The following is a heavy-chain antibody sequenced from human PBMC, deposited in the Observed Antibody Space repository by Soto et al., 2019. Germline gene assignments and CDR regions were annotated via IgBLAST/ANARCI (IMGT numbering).Heavy chain of an antibody. D-gene: IGHD2-8*01. CDR3: ARDRVVPAARRYCTNGVCYTVGYYMDV. Sequence: SETLSLTCTVSGGSISSGGYYWSWIRQHPGKGLEWIGYIYYSGSTYYNPSLKSRVTISVDTSKNQFSLKLSSVTAAATAVYYCARDRVVPAARRYCTNGVCYTVGYYMDVWGKGTTVTVSS. J-gene: IGHJ6*03. CDR1: GGSISSGGYY. V-gene: IGHV4-31*03. CDR2: IYYSGST.